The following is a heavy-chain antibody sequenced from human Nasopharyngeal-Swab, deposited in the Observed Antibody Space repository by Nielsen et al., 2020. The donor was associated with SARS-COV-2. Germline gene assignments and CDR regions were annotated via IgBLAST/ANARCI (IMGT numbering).Heavy chain of an antibody. Sequence: GESLKISCAASGFTVRSNYMSWVRRAPGKGLEWVSVIYSGGSTYYADSVKGRFTISRDNSKNTLYLQMNSLRAEDTAVYYCAREWYYDYVWGSSSAMDVWGQGTTVTVSS. CDR2: IYSGGST. CDR3: AREWYYDYVWGSSSAMDV. CDR1: GFTVRSNY. J-gene: IGHJ6*02. D-gene: IGHD3-16*01. V-gene: IGHV3-53*01.